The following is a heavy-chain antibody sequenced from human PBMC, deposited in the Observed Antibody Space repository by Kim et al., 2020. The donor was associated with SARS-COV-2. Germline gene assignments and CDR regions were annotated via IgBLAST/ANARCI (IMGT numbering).Heavy chain of an antibody. CDR3: AADAHYDILTGYAY. D-gene: IGHD3-9*01. Sequence: SVKVSCKASGFTFTSSVVQWVRQARGQRLEWIGWIVVGSGNTNYAQKFQERVTITRDMSTSTAYMELSSLRSEDTAVYYCAADAHYDILTGYAYWGQGTLVTVSS. V-gene: IGHV1-58*01. J-gene: IGHJ4*02. CDR1: GFTFTSSV. CDR2: IVVGSGNT.